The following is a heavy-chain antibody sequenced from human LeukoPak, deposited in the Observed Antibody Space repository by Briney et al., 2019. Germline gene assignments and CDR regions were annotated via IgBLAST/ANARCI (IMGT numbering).Heavy chain of an antibody. V-gene: IGHV1-69*02. Sequence: SVKVSCKASGGIFSSYTISWVRQAPGQGLEWMGRIIPILGIANYAQKFQGRVTITADKSTSTAYMELSSLRSEDTAVYYCARELEYYSNYFDDYWGQGTLVTVSS. CDR1: GGIFSSYT. J-gene: IGHJ4*02. CDR3: ARELEYYSNYFDDY. D-gene: IGHD4-11*01. CDR2: IIPILGIA.